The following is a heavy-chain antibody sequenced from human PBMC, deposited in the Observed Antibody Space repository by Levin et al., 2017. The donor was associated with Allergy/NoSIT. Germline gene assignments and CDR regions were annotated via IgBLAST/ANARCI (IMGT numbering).Heavy chain of an antibody. D-gene: IGHD6-19*01. V-gene: IGHV2-70*01. CDR1: GFSLSTSGMC. CDR2: IDWDDDK. J-gene: IGHJ6*02. Sequence: QTLSLTCTFSGFSLSTSGMCVSWIRQPPGKALEWLALIDWDDDKYYSTSLRTRLTISKDTSKNQVVLTMTNMDPVDTATYYCARISGWDQYYYYGMDVWGQGTTVTVSS. CDR3: ARISGWDQYYYYGMDV.